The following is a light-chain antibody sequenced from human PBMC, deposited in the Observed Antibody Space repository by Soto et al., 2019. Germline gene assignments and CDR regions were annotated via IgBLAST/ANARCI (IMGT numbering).Light chain of an antibody. J-gene: IGLJ2*01. Sequence: QSALTQPASVSGSPGQSITISCTGTSSDVGSYNLVSWYQQHPGKAPKLMIYEGSKRPSGVSNRFSGSKSGNTASLTTSGLQAEDDADYYCCSYAGSSTPVVFGGGTQLTVL. V-gene: IGLV2-23*01. CDR2: EGS. CDR1: SSDVGSYNL. CDR3: CSYAGSSTPVV.